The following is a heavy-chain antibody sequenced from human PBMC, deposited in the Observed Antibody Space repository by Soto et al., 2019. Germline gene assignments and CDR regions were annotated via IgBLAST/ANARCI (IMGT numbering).Heavy chain of an antibody. CDR3: ARECGVVGATADHY. CDR1: GGSISSGGYY. Sequence: QVQLQESGPGLVKPSQTLSLTCTVSGGSISSGGYYWSWIRQHPGKGLEWIGYIYYSGSTYYNPSLKSRVTIAAATSKNQFSLKLSSVTAADTAVYYCARECGVVGATADHYWGQGTLVTVSS. J-gene: IGHJ4*02. V-gene: IGHV4-31*03. D-gene: IGHD2-15*01. CDR2: IYYSGST.